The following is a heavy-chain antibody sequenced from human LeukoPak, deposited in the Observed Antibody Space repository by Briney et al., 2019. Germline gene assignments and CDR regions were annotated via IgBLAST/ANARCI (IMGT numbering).Heavy chain of an antibody. CDR3: ARAGGYSGYENDY. V-gene: IGHV1-2*06. J-gene: IGHJ4*02. CDR1: GYTFTGYY. Sequence: ASVKVSCKASGYTFTGYYMHWVRQAPGQGLEWMGRINPNSGGTNYAQKFQGRVTMTRDTSISTAYVELSRLRSDDTAVYYCARAGGYSGYENDYWGQGTLVTVSS. CDR2: INPNSGGT. D-gene: IGHD5-12*01.